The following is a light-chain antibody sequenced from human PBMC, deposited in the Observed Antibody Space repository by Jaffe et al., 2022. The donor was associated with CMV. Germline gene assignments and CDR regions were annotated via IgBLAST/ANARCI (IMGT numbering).Light chain of an antibody. CDR2: EAS. CDR3: QQSNSPPFT. J-gene: IGKJ3*01. Sequence: DIQMTQSPSSLSASVGDRVTITCRASQSVSRYLNWYQHKAGKAPKLLIYEASRLQSGVPSRFSGSGSGTDFTLTITSLQPEDFATYYCQQSNSPPFTFGPGTKVDIK. CDR1: QSVSRY. V-gene: IGKV1-39*01.